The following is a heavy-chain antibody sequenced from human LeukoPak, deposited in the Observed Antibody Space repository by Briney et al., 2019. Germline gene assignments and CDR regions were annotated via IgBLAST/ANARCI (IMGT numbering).Heavy chain of an antibody. Sequence: ASVNVSCKASGYTFTSYDINWVRQAPGQRLEWMGWINAGNGNTKYSQKFQGRVTITRDTSASTAYMELSSLRSEDTAVYYCARDFENWNDGYSFWFDPWGQGTLVTVSS. CDR2: INAGNGNT. CDR1: GYTFTSYD. D-gene: IGHD1-1*01. V-gene: IGHV1-3*01. J-gene: IGHJ5*02. CDR3: ARDFENWNDGYSFWFDP.